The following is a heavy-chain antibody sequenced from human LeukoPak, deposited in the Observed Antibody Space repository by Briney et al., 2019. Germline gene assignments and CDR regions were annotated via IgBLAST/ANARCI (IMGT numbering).Heavy chain of an antibody. CDR1: GGSISSSSYY. D-gene: IGHD5-18*01. CDR3: ARLGGYSYGYSGAFDI. CDR2: SYYSGST. V-gene: IGHV4-39*02. Sequence: SETLSLTCTASGGSISSSSYYWGWIRQPPGKGLEWIGNSYYSGSTYYNPPLKSRVSISVDTSKKHFSLRLSSVTAADTAVYYCARLGGYSYGYSGAFDIWGQGTMVTVSS. J-gene: IGHJ3*02.